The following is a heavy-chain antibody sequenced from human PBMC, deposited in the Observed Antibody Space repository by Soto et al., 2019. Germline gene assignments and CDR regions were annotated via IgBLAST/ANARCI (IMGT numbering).Heavy chain of an antibody. CDR2: ISAYNGNT. CDR1: GYTFTSYG. V-gene: IGHV1-18*01. D-gene: IGHD3-10*01. J-gene: IGHJ4*02. Sequence: QVQLVQSGAEVKKPGASVKVSCKASGYTFTSYGISWVRQAPGQGLEWMGWISAYNGNTNYAQKLQGRVTMTTDPSTSTADMELRSVRSDDTTVYYCATGITMVRGVIISFDYWGQGTLVTVSS. CDR3: ATGITMVRGVIISFDY.